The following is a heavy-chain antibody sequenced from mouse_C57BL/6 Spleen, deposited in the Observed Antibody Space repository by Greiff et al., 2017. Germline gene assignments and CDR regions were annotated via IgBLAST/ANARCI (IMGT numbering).Heavy chain of an antibody. J-gene: IGHJ1*03. Sequence: VHLVESGPGLVQPSQSLSITCTVSGFSLTSYGVHWVRQSPGKGLEWLGVIWRGGSTDYNAAFISSLSICKDNSKSQVFMKMNSLQADDTAIYYCARHYYRSGYDWYFDVWGTGTTVTVAS. CDR2: IWRGGST. CDR3: ARHYYRSGYDWYFDV. V-gene: IGHV2-2*01. D-gene: IGHD1-1*01. CDR1: GFSLTSYG.